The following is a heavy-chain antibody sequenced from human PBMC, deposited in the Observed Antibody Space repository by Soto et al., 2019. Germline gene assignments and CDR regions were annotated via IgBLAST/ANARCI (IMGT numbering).Heavy chain of an antibody. D-gene: IGHD2-15*01. CDR2: ISSSSSYI. J-gene: IGHJ3*02. Sequence: GGSLRLSCAAFGFTFSSYSMNWVRQAPGKGLEWVSSISSSSSYIYYADSVKGRFTISRDNAKNSLYLQMNSLRAEDTAVYYCARDDPATSGGTAFDIWGQGTMVTVSS. V-gene: IGHV3-21*01. CDR3: ARDDPATSGGTAFDI. CDR1: GFTFSSYS.